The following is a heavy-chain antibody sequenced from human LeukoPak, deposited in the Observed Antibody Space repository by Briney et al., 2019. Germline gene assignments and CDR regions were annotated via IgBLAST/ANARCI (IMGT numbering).Heavy chain of an antibody. Sequence: SETLSLTCTVSGGSISSYYWSWIRQPPGKGLEWIGYIYYSGRTNYNPSLKRRVTISVDTSKSQFYLKLSSVTAADTAVYYWARVTTVVTLDYWGQGTLVTVSS. J-gene: IGHJ4*02. CDR3: ARVTTVVTLDY. D-gene: IGHD4-23*01. V-gene: IGHV4-59*01. CDR2: IYYSGRT. CDR1: GGSISSYY.